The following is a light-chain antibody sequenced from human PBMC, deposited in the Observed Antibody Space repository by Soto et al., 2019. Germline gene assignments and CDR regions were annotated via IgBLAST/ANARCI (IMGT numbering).Light chain of an antibody. Sequence: DIVMTQSPDSLAVSLGERATFNCKSSQTLLYNSNSKSSLAWYQVKPGQPPKLLIYWASTRESGVPDRFGGSVSGTDFTLTINILQAEDAAVDFCQQFYSFPPTFGQGTILEIK. V-gene: IGKV4-1*01. CDR3: QQFYSFPPT. J-gene: IGKJ2*01. CDR1: QTLLYNSNSKSS. CDR2: WAS.